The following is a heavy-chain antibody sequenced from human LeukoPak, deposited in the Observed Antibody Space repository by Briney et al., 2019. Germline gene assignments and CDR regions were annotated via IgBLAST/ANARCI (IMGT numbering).Heavy chain of an antibody. CDR2: ISGNGGST. CDR1: GFTFSSYA. CDR3: AKWGSKDPSSAFDI. J-gene: IGHJ3*02. Sequence: TGGSLRLSCAASGFTFSSYAMSWVRQAPGKGLEWASAISGNGGSTYYADSVKGRFTISRDNSKNTLYLQMNSLRAEDTAVYYCAKWGSKDPSSAFDIWGRGTMVTVSS. V-gene: IGHV3-23*01. D-gene: IGHD3-10*01.